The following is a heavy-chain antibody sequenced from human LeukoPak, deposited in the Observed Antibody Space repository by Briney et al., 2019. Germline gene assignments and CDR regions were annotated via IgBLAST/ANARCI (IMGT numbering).Heavy chain of an antibody. CDR2: ITGGGDTT. Sequence: GRSPRLSCAASGITFSSYGMGSVRQAPVKGLEWVSAITGGGDTTYYADSVKGRFTISRDNSKNTLFLQMNSLRADDTAVYYCVRTSGYLAYWGQGTLVTVSS. V-gene: IGHV3-23*01. J-gene: IGHJ4*02. CDR3: VRTSGYLAY. D-gene: IGHD3-22*01. CDR1: GITFSSYG.